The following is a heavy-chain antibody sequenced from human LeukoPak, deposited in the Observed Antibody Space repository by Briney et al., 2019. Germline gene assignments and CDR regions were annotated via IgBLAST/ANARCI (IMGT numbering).Heavy chain of an antibody. CDR3: ARGRRQGLAWFGELWGP. D-gene: IGHD3-10*01. V-gene: IGHV1-8*03. J-gene: IGHJ5*02. CDR2: MNPNSGNT. CDR1: GYTFTSYD. Sequence: ASVTVSCKASGYTFTSYDINWVRQAPGQGLEWMGWMNPNSGNTGYAQKFQGRVTITRNTSISTAYMELSSLRSEDTAVYYCARGRRQGLAWFGELWGPWGQGTLVTVSS.